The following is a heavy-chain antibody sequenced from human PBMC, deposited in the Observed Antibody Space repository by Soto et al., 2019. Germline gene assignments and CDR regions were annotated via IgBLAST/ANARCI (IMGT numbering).Heavy chain of an antibody. J-gene: IGHJ3*01. V-gene: IGHV3-9*01. D-gene: IGHD1-1*01. CDR2: ISFNSGSI. CDR3: VRDIEENQLLYDAYDV. Sequence: EVQLVESGGGLVQPGRSLRLSCAASGFTFDDYALHWVRQAPGKGLEWVSGISFNSGSIGYADSVKGRFIISRDTAKNSLYLQMNSLRPEDTALYYCVRDIEENQLLYDAYDVWGQGTRVTVSS. CDR1: GFTFDDYA.